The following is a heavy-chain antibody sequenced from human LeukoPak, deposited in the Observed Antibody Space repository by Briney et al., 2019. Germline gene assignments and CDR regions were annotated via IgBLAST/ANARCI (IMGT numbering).Heavy chain of an antibody. Sequence: GGSVRLSCAASGFTFSTYGINWVRQAPGKGLEWVSYISSGSDAIHYADSLKGRFTVSRDNSKNTLYLQMNSLRAEDTAVYNCAWVRYGSANDYWRQG. J-gene: IGHJ4*02. CDR1: GFTFSTYG. D-gene: IGHD6-25*01. CDR3: AWVRYGSANDY. CDR2: ISSGSDAI. V-gene: IGHV3-48*01.